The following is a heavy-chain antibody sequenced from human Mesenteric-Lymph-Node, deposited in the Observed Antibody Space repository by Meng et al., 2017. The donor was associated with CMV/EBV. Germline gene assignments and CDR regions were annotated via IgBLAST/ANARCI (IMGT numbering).Heavy chain of an antibody. J-gene: IGHJ4*02. V-gene: IGHV4-34*01. CDR1: GGSFSGYY. CDR2: INHSGVP. CDR3: ARGSDIPVNNY. D-gene: IGHD2-15*01. Sequence: QVQLPQWAAGRLKPSETLSLTCAVYGGSFSGYYWSWIRQPPGKGLEWIGEINHSGVPNYNPSLKRRVTISLDRSKNQFSLKLSSVTAEDTAVYYCARGSDIPVNNYWGQGTLVTVSS.